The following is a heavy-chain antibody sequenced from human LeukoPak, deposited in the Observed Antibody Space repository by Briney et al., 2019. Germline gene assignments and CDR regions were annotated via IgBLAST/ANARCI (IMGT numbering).Heavy chain of an antibody. J-gene: IGHJ4*02. CDR2: ITHSGST. CDR1: GGSFSGYY. Sequence: PSETLSLTCGVYGGSFSGYYWNFIRQPPGKGLEWIGEITHSGSTNYNPSLKSRVTLSADTSKNHFSLTLTSVTAADTAVYYCARGRSRFGPADSWDQGILVTVSS. V-gene: IGHV4-34*01. CDR3: ARGRSRFGPADS. D-gene: IGHD3-10*01.